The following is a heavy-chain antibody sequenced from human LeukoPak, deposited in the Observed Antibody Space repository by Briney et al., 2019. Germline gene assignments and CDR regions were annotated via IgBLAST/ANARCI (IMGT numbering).Heavy chain of an antibody. J-gene: IGHJ4*02. CDR1: GGSISSYY. D-gene: IGHD3-9*01. V-gene: IGHV4-59*01. CDR3: ARRASNYDILTGYYNVHLFDY. Sequence: TSETLSPTCTVSGGSISSYYWSWIRQPPGKGLEWIGYIYYSGSTNYNPSLKSRVTISVDTSKNQFSLKLSSVTAADTAVYYCARRASNYDILTGYYNVHLFDYWGQGTLVTVSS. CDR2: IYYSGST.